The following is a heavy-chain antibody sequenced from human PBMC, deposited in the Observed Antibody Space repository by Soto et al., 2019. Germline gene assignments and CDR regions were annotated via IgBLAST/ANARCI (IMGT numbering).Heavy chain of an antibody. CDR3: ARDATVGLLEY. D-gene: IGHD3-10*01. CDR1: GYTVTSYG. CDR2: ISADNGNT. Sequence: QVQLVQSGAEVKKPGASVKVSCKASGYTVTSYGISWVRQAPGQGLAWMGWISADNGNTNYAQKLQGRATMTTDTSTSTAYMELRMLTSDDTAVYYCARDATVGLLEYWGQGTLVTVSS. J-gene: IGHJ4*02. V-gene: IGHV1-18*01.